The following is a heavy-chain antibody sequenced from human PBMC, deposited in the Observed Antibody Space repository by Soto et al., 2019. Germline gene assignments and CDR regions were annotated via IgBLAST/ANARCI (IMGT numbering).Heavy chain of an antibody. CDR1: GFTFSSYA. CDR2: ISGSGGST. CDR3: AKAGAPTKYSSSSSSYSSGRHWAY. J-gene: IGHJ4*02. Sequence: GGSLRLSCAASGFTFSSYAMSWVRQAPGKGLEWVSAISGSGGSTYYADSAKGRFTISRDNSKNTLYLQMNSLRAEDTAVYYCAKAGAPTKYSSSSSSYSSGRHWAYWGQGTLVIVSS. V-gene: IGHV3-23*01. D-gene: IGHD6-13*01.